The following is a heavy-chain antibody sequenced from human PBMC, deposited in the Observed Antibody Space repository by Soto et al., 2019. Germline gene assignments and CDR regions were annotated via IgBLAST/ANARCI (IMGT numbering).Heavy chain of an antibody. D-gene: IGHD2-15*01. CDR1: GFSLSTSGVG. Sequence: QITLKESGPTLVKPTQTLTLTCTFSGFSLSTSGVGVGWIRQPPGKALEWLALIYWDTDERYSPSLKSRVTITKDTSKNEVVRTMTNMDPVDTGTYYCAHKGGRGAAMDVWGQGTAVTVSS. CDR2: IYWDTDE. J-gene: IGHJ6*02. V-gene: IGHV2-5*02. CDR3: AHKGGRGAAMDV.